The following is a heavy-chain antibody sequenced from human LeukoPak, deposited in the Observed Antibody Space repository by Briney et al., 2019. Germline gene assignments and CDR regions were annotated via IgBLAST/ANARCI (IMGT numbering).Heavy chain of an antibody. CDR1: GFTFSSYA. J-gene: IGHJ4*02. CDR3: ARGGEYYYDSSGYLDY. Sequence: GGSLRLSCAASGFTFSSYAMSWVRQAPGKGLEWVSVIYSGGSTYYADSVKGRFTISRDNSKNTLYLQMNSLRAEDTAVYYCARGGEYYYDSSGYLDYWGQGTLVTVSS. D-gene: IGHD3-22*01. V-gene: IGHV3-53*01. CDR2: IYSGGST.